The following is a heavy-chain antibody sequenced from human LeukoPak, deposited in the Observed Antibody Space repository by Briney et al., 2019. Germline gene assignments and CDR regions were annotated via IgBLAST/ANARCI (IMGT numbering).Heavy chain of an antibody. CDR1: GGSISSSSYY. V-gene: IGHV4-39*07. CDR2: IYYSGST. Sequence: PSETLSLTCTVSGGSISSSSYYWGWIRQPPGKGLEWIGGIYYSGSTYYNPSLKSRVTISVDTSKNQFSLKLSSVTAADTAVYYCASERLDYGYYYYWGQGTLVTVSS. CDR3: ASERLDYGYYYY. J-gene: IGHJ4*02. D-gene: IGHD3-22*01.